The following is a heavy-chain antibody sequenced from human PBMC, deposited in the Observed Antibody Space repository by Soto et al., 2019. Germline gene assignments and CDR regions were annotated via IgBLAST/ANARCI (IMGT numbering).Heavy chain of an antibody. J-gene: IGHJ4*02. CDR3: ARGRGYKDY. D-gene: IGHD6-25*01. V-gene: IGHV4-34*01. CDR1: GWSFSVYY. Sequence: PSETLSLTCAVYGWSFSVYYWSWIRQPPGKGLEWIGEINHSGSTNYNPSLKSRVTISVDTSKNQFSLKLSSVTAADTAVYYCARGRGYKDYWGQGTLVTVSS. CDR2: INHSGST.